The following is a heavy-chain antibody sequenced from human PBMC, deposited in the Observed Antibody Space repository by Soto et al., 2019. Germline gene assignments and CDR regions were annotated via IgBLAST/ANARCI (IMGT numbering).Heavy chain of an antibody. J-gene: IGHJ3*02. CDR1: GDSVSSNSAA. CDR2: TYYRSKWYN. Sequence: SQTLSLTCAISGDSVSSNSAAWNWIRQSPSRGLEWLGRTYYRSKWYNDYAVSVKSRITINPVTSKNQFSLQLNSVTTEDKAVYYCARGGLRDLTGNAFDIWGQGTMVTVSS. CDR3: ARGGLRDLTGNAFDI. D-gene: IGHD3-10*01. V-gene: IGHV6-1*01.